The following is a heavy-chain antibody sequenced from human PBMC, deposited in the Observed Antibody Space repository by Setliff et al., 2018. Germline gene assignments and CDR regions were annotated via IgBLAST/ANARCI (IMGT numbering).Heavy chain of an antibody. J-gene: IGHJ4*02. CDR1: GGSFSTYY. Sequence: SETLSLTCAVYGGSFSTYYWSWIRQPAGKGLEWIGRMYTSGHTNYNTSLKSRVTMSLDTSKNQFSLKLNSVTAADTAMYYCVLTPSNLFDYWGQGTLVTVSS. CDR3: VLTPSNLFDY. D-gene: IGHD7-27*01. CDR2: MYTSGHT. V-gene: IGHV4-59*10.